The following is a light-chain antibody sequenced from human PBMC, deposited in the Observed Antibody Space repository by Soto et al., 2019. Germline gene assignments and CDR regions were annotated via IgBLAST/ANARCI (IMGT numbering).Light chain of an antibody. CDR3: SSNRSDSTRV. V-gene: IGLV2-14*01. CDR1: SSDVGAYDY. CDR2: EVT. Sequence: QSALTQPASVSGSPGQSIAISCTGTSSDVGAYDYVSWYQQHPDKVPKLMIYEVTSRPSGVSSRFSGSKSGNTASLTISGLQAENEDDYYCSSNRSDSTRVFGTGTKVTVL. J-gene: IGLJ1*01.